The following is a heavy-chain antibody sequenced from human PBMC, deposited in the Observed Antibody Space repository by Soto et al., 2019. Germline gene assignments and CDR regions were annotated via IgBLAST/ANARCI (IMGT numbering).Heavy chain of an antibody. D-gene: IGHD6-13*01. CDR3: ARIAEGSPRRYFDY. CDR2: IYYSGST. Sequence: PSETLSLTCTFSGGSISSSSYYWGWIRQPPGKGLEWIGSIYYSGSTYYNPSLKSRVTISVDTSKNQFSLKLSSVTAADTAVYYCARIAEGSPRRYFDYWGKGTLVTVSS. J-gene: IGHJ4*02. V-gene: IGHV4-39*01. CDR1: GGSISSSSYY.